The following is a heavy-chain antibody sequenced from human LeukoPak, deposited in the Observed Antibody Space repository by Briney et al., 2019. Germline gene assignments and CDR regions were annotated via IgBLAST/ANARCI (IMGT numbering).Heavy chain of an antibody. Sequence: GSLRLSCAASGFTFSNYWMSWVRQAPGKGLEWVANIKQDGTEKYHVDSVKGRFTISRDNAKNSLYLQMNSLRAEDTAMYYCARDRSYYDYFEFWGQGTLVTVSS. V-gene: IGHV3-7*04. CDR1: GFTFSNYW. CDR2: IKQDGTEK. J-gene: IGHJ4*02. CDR3: ARDRSYYDYFEF. D-gene: IGHD3-22*01.